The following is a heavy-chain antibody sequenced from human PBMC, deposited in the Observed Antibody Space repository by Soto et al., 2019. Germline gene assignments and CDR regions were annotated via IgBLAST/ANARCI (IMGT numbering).Heavy chain of an antibody. J-gene: IGHJ4*02. CDR3: ARLPRTGSPRYYFDS. CDR2: VYYSGTT. CDR1: GGPVSSGSYY. V-gene: IGHV4-61*01. D-gene: IGHD1-1*01. Sequence: SETLCLTCTVPGGPVSSGSYYWNWIRQPPGKGLEWIAYVYYSGTTNYNPSLKSRVTISVDTSKSQFSLNLSSVTAADTAVYYCARLPRTGSPRYYFDSWGQGTLVTVSS.